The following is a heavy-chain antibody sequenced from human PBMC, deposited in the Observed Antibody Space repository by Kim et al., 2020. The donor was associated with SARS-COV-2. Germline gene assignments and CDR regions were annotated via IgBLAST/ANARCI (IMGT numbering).Heavy chain of an antibody. J-gene: IGHJ1*01. V-gene: IGHV1-69*04. D-gene: IGHD3-10*01. Sequence: SVKVSCKASGGTFSSYAISWVRQAPGQGLEWMGRIIPILGIANYAQKFQGRVTITADKSTSTAYMELSSLRSEDTAVYYCADVAPRGGLEYFQHWGQGTLVTVSS. CDR1: GGTFSSYA. CDR2: IIPILGIA. CDR3: ADVAPRGGLEYFQH.